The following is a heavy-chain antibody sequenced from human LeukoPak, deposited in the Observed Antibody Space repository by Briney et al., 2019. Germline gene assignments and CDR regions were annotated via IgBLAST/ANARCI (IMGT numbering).Heavy chain of an antibody. CDR3: ARDSTNYYGSGSYNVYNWFDP. V-gene: IGHV4-39*07. CDR1: GGSIGSSSYY. CDR2: IYYSGST. J-gene: IGHJ5*02. Sequence: TPSETLSLTCTVSGGSIGSSSYYWGWIRQPPGKGLEWIGSIYYSGSTYYNPSLKSRVTISVDTSKNQFSLKLSSVTAADTAVYYCARDSTNYYGSGSYNVYNWFDPWGQGTLVTVSS. D-gene: IGHD3-10*01.